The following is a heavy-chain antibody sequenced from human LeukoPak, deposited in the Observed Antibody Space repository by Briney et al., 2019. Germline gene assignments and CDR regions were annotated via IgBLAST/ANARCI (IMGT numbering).Heavy chain of an antibody. Sequence: PGGSLRLSCAASGFTFSSYAMSWVRQAPGKGLEWVSAISGSGGSTYYADSVKGRFTISRDNSKNTLYLQMNSLRAEDTAVYYCAKAVEEGSRWTSAPYYFDYWGQGTLVTVSS. CDR1: GFTFSSYA. CDR2: ISGSGGST. J-gene: IGHJ4*02. CDR3: AKAVEEGSRWTSAPYYFDY. V-gene: IGHV3-23*01. D-gene: IGHD3/OR15-3a*01.